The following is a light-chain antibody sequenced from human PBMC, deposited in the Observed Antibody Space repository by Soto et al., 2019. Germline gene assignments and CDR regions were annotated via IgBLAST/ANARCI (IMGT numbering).Light chain of an antibody. V-gene: IGKV3-11*01. CDR2: DAS. CDR3: QQRYRWPPIT. CDR1: QSVGIY. J-gene: IGKJ5*01. Sequence: ETVLTQSPATLSLSPGERVTRSSRASQSVGIYFDWYQQKPGQAPRLLIYDASKSATGIPARFSGSGAGTVFYLTISSLETEDFAVYHCQQRYRWPPITFGQGTRLEIK.